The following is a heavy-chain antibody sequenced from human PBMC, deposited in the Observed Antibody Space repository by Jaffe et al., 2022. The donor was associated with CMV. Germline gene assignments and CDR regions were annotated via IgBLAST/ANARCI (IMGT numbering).Heavy chain of an antibody. CDR3: ARVGWSGYSSGRYDY. Sequence: EVQLVESGGGLVQPGGSLRLSCAVSGFSFSSYEMNWVRQAPGKGLEWVSYISSSGSTIYYADSVKGRFTISRDNAKNSLNLQMNSLRAEDTAVYYCARVGWSGYSSGRYDYWGQGTLVTVSS. J-gene: IGHJ4*02. CDR2: ISSSGSTI. CDR1: GFSFSSYE. V-gene: IGHV3-48*03. D-gene: IGHD6-19*01.